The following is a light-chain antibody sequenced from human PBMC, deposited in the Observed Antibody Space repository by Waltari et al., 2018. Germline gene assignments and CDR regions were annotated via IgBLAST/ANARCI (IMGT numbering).Light chain of an antibody. Sequence: DIVMTQSPDSLAVSLGESATIHCKSSRTVLYSSNNKNYLAGYQPKAGQAPTLLISWASARQSGAPARFSGSGSGTDFALTISSLQAEDAAVYYCQQYYNIPWTFGQGTKVEVK. CDR1: RTVLYSSNNKNY. J-gene: IGKJ1*01. V-gene: IGKV4-1*01. CDR2: WAS. CDR3: QQYYNIPWT.